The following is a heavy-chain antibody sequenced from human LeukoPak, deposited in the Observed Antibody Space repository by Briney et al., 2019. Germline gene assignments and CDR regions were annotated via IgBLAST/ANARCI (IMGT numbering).Heavy chain of an antibody. CDR1: GFTFSDYS. Sequence: RGSLRLSCAASGFTFSDYSMKWVRQAPGKGLEWVSSISSASSYKYYGDSVKGRFTIPRDNAKNSLYLQMNSLRDEDTAVYYCARGPTLIGVAGTWPLDYWGQGTLVIVSS. V-gene: IGHV3-21*01. CDR3: ARGPTLIGVAGTWPLDY. CDR2: ISSASSYK. J-gene: IGHJ4*02. D-gene: IGHD6-19*01.